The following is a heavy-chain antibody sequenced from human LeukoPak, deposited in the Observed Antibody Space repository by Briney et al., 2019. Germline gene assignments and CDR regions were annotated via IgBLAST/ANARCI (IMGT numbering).Heavy chain of an antibody. D-gene: IGHD2-21*02. J-gene: IGHJ6*03. Sequence: PGGSLRLSCAASGFTFSSYAMHWVRQAPGKGLEYVSAISSNGGSTYYANSVKGRFTISRDNSKNTLYLQMGSLRAEDMAVYYCARVAYCGGDCLWGNMDVWGKGTTVTVSS. CDR3: ARVAYCGGDCLWGNMDV. CDR2: ISSNGGST. CDR1: GFTFSSYA. V-gene: IGHV3-64*01.